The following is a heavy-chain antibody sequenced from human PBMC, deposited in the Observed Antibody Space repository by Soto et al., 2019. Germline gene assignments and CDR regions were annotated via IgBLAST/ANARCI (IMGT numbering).Heavy chain of an antibody. CDR3: AKDEISKTIRGDALNF. J-gene: IGHJ3*01. Sequence: GGSLRLSCASSGFTFSSDGMHWVRQAPGKGLEWVAVISYDGSYQYYVDSVKGRFTISRDNSKNTLYLQMNSLRAEDTAVYYCAKDEISKTIRGDALNFWGQGTMVTVSS. D-gene: IGHD1-7*01. V-gene: IGHV3-30*18. CDR2: ISYDGSYQ. CDR1: GFTFSSDG.